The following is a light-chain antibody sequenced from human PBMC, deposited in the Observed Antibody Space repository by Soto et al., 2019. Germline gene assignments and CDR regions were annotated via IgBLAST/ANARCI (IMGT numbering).Light chain of an antibody. Sequence: DIVMTQSPDSLAVSLGERATINCKSSQSVLYSSNNKNFLAWFQQKPGQPPKLLIYWASARESGVPDRFSGSGSGTDFTLTISSLQAEAVAVYYCQQYYRTPWTFGQGTKVDIK. J-gene: IGKJ1*01. CDR1: QSVLYSSNNKNF. V-gene: IGKV4-1*01. CDR2: WAS. CDR3: QQYYRTPWT.